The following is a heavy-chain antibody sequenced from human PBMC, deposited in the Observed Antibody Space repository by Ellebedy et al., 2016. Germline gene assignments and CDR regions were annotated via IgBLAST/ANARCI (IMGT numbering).Heavy chain of an antibody. J-gene: IGHJ5*02. D-gene: IGHD3-22*01. CDR3: AINYYDSSGYYFVPGWFDP. Sequence: ASVKVSCKASGGTFSSYAISWVRQAPGQGLEWMGGIIPIFGTANYAQKFQGRVTITADESTSTAYMELSSLRSEDTAVYYCAINYYDSSGYYFVPGWFDPWGQGTLVTVSS. CDR1: GGTFSSYA. V-gene: IGHV1-69*13. CDR2: IIPIFGTA.